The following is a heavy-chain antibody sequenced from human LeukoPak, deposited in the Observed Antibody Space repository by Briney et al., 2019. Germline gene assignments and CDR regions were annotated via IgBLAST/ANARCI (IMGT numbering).Heavy chain of an antibody. J-gene: IGHJ5*02. CDR3: ARSNINGYSSSWYYAYWFDP. Sequence: SQTLSLTCSVSGGSISSGDYYWSWIRQPPGKGLEWIGYIYYSGSTYYNPSLKSRVTISVDTSKNQFSLKLSSVTAADTAVYYCARSNINGYSSSWYYAYWFDPWGQGTLVTVSS. CDR1: GGSISSGDYY. CDR2: IYYSGST. D-gene: IGHD6-13*01. V-gene: IGHV4-30-4*08.